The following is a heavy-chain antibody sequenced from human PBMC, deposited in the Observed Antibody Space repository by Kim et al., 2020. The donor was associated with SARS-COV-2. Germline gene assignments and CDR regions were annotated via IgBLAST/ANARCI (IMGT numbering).Heavy chain of an antibody. D-gene: IGHD1-26*01. CDR1: GFTFSSYE. CDR2: ISSSGSTI. V-gene: IGHV3-48*03. CDR3: SRDGYSGSGTRVPGDFDY. Sequence: GGSLRLSCAASGFTFSSYEMNWVRQAPGKGLEWVSYISSSGSTIYYADSVKGRFTISRDNAKNSLYLQMNSLRAEDTAVYYCSRDGYSGSGTRVPGDFDYWGQGTLVTVSS. J-gene: IGHJ4*02.